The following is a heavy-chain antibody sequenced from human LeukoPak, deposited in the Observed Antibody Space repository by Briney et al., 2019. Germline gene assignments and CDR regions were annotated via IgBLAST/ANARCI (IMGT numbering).Heavy chain of an antibody. J-gene: IGHJ4*02. CDR3: AKDLPPEYSSGWWAFDY. Sequence: PGGSLRLSCAASGFTFSSYAMSWVRQAPGKGLEWVSAISGSGGSTYYAYSVKGRFTISRDNSKSTLYLQMNSLRAEDTAVYYCAKDLPPEYSSGWWAFDYWGQGTLVTVSS. CDR2: ISGSGGST. V-gene: IGHV3-23*01. D-gene: IGHD6-19*01. CDR1: GFTFSSYA.